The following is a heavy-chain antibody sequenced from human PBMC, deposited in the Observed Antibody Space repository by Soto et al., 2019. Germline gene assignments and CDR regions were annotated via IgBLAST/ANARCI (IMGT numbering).Heavy chain of an antibody. J-gene: IGHJ4*02. CDR1: GGTCNSHA. CDR3: ARTNIVLVPTAKSDFDY. V-gene: IGHV1-69*13. CDR2: SIPLFGAT. Sequence: SVKVSCKASGGTCNSHAISWVRQAPGQGLEWVGGSIPLFGATNYAQKFQGRVTITADESTTTAYMELRSLRSEDSAVYYCARTNIVLVPTAKSDFDYWGRGTLVTVSS. D-gene: IGHD2-2*01.